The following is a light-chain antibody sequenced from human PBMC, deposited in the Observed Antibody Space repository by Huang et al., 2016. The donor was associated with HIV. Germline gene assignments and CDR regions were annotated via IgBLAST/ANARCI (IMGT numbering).Light chain of an antibody. CDR1: QSVYSSSTSKDY. Sequence: DIIMTQSPDSMAVSLGERATLNWRSSQSVYSSSTSKDYMAWFQQKPGQPPRLLLFWASTREAGVPDRFSGSGSGTHFTLTIANLEAEDAAIYYCQQYYSSPQTFGQGTRVEVK. CDR3: QQYYSSPQT. J-gene: IGKJ1*01. V-gene: IGKV4-1*01. CDR2: WAS.